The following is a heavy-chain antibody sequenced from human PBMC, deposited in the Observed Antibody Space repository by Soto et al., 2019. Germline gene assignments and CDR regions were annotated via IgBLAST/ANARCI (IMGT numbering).Heavy chain of an antibody. J-gene: IGHJ4*02. CDR3: ARGWTFDL. CDR1: GFTFSSYA. V-gene: IGHV3-23*01. Sequence: GGSLRLSCAASGFTFSSYAMSWVRQAPGKGLEWVSGINGGGDSTYFADSVRGRFTISRDNSKNTLFLHMNSLRAEDTAEYYCARGWTFDLWGQGTLVTVSS. CDR2: INGGGDST. D-gene: IGHD1-1*01.